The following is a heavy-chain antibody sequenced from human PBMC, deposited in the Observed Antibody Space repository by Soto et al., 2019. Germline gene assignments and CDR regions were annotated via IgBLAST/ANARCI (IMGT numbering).Heavy chain of an antibody. V-gene: IGHV3-23*01. CDR3: AKRGPLGFCASSSCYAFDY. CDR2: ISGSGTNT. J-gene: IGHJ4*02. D-gene: IGHD2-2*01. CDR1: GFTFAGYA. Sequence: LRLSCAASGFTFAGYAMTWVRQAPGKGLEWVSSISGSGTNTYYADSVRGRFTVSRDNSENTLSLQMNSLRVEDTAIYYCAKRGPLGFCASSSCYAFDYWGPGALVTVSS.